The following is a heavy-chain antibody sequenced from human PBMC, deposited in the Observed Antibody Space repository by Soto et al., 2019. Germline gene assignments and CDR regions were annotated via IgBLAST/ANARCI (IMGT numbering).Heavy chain of an antibody. J-gene: IGHJ5*02. CDR2: IYVTGAV. CDR3: ARLRLATNNYKWFDP. CDR1: GAALNSGNYY. V-gene: IGHV4-31*03. D-gene: IGHD1-20*01. Sequence: SETLSLTCSVPGAALNSGNYYWSWIRQVPGKGLEWIGHIYVTGAVDYNPSLRDRITISQDTSERQFSLNLRLVTAADTAVYCCARLRLATNNYKWFDPWGQGTLVTVS.